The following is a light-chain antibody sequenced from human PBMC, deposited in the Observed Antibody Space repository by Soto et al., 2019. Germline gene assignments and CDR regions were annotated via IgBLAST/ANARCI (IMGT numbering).Light chain of an antibody. J-gene: IGKJ5*01. V-gene: IGKV1-16*01. CDR3: QQYGSSPWIT. CDR2: AAS. CDR1: QGIANY. Sequence: DIQMTQSPSSLSASVGDRVTITCRASQGIANYLAWYQQKPGKPPKLLIFAASSLQSGVPSRFSGSGSGTDFTLTISRLEPEDFAVYYCQQYGSSPWITFGQGTRLEIK.